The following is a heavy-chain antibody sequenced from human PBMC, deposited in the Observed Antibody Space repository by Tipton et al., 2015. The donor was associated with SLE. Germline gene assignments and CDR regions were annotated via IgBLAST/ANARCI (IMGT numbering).Heavy chain of an antibody. V-gene: IGHV3-48*03. CDR2: IGASGSVT. J-gene: IGHJ2*01. CDR3: ARVTVTYTSPFGVSHWYIDL. CDR1: GFAFRNYE. Sequence: SLRLSCAASGFAFRNYEMDWVRQAPGKGLEWVSNIGASGSVTSSADFVQGRFTISRDNAHNSLYLQMNSLRVEDTAIYYCARVTVTYTSPFGVSHWYIDLWGRGTLVTVSS. D-gene: IGHD4-23*01.